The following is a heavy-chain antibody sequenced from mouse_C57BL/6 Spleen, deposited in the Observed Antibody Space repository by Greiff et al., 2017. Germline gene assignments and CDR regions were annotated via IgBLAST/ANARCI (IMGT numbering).Heavy chain of an antibody. D-gene: IGHD2-3*01. V-gene: IGHV1-80*01. CDR3: GRRGWLPFAY. CDR1: GYAFSSYW. CDR2: IYPGDGDT. Sequence: VQVVESGAELVKPGASVKISCTASGYAFSSYWMNWVKQRPGKGLEWIGQIYPGDGDTNYNGKFKGKATLTADKSSSTAYMQLSSLTSEDSAVYFCGRRGWLPFAYWGQGTLVTVSA. J-gene: IGHJ3*01.